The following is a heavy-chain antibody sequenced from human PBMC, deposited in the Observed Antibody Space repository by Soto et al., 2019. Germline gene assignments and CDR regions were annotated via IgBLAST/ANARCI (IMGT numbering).Heavy chain of an antibody. CDR1: GGTFSSYA. CDR3: ARVMERYYDSSGSNLADY. CDR2: IIPIFGTA. J-gene: IGHJ4*02. Sequence: AASVKVSCKASGGTFSSYAISWVRQAPGQGLEWMGGIIPIFGTANYAQKFQGRVTITADESTSTAYMELSSLRSEDTAVYYCARVMERYYDSSGSNLADYWGQGTLVTVSS. V-gene: IGHV1-69*13. D-gene: IGHD3-22*01.